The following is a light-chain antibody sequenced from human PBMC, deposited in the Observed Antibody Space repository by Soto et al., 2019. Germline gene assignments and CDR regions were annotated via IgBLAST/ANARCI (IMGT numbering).Light chain of an antibody. CDR3: LQDYGYPWT. CDR2: AAS. CDR1: QDIRND. Sequence: AIQMTQSPSSLSASVGDRVTISCRASQDIRNDLGWYQEKPGQAPKLLIYAASNLQSGVPTRFSGSGSATDFTLTISSLQPEDFATYYCLQDYGYPWTFGQGTKVEI. J-gene: IGKJ1*01. V-gene: IGKV1-6*01.